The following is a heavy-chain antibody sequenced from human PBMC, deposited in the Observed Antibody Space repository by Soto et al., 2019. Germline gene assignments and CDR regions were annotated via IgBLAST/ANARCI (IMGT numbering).Heavy chain of an antibody. CDR1: GFTVSSNY. CDR3: ARGKRYSSSSDYYYYYMDV. J-gene: IGHJ6*03. Sequence: PGGSLRLSCAASGFTVSSNYMSWVRQAPGKGLEWVSVIYSGGSTYYADSVKGRFTISRHNSKNTLYLQMNSLRAEDTAVYYCARGKRYSSSSDYYYYYMDVWGKGTTVTVSS. D-gene: IGHD6-6*01. CDR2: IYSGGST. V-gene: IGHV3-53*04.